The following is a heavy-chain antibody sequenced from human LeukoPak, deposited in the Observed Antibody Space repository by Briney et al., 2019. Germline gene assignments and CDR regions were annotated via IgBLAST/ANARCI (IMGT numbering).Heavy chain of an antibody. V-gene: IGHV3-15*01. D-gene: IGHD3-22*01. CDR2: IKSKTDGGTT. Sequence: PGGSLRLSCAASVFTFSNAWMSWVRQAPGKGLEWVGRIKSKTDGGTTDYAAPVKGRFTISRDDSKNTLYLQMNSLKTEDTAVYYCTTDPYDSSGYYSLVGYWGQGTLVTVSS. CDR3: TTDPYDSSGYYSLVGY. CDR1: VFTFSNAW. J-gene: IGHJ4*02.